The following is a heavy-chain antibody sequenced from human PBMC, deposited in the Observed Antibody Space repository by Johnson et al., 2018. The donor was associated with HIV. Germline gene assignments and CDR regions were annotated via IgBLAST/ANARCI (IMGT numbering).Heavy chain of an antibody. CDR1: GFTFSSYG. Sequence: QVQLVESGGGLVQPGGSLRLSCAASGFTFSSYGMHWVRQAPGKGLEWVAVISYDGSNKYYADSVKGRFTISRDNSKNTLYLQMNSLRAEDTAVYYCARDWGAFDIWGQGTMVTVS. CDR3: ARDWGAFDI. D-gene: IGHD3-16*01. CDR2: ISYDGSNK. J-gene: IGHJ3*02. V-gene: IGHV3-30*03.